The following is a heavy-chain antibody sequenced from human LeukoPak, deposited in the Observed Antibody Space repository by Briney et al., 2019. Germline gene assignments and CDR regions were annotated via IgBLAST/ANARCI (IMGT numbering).Heavy chain of an antibody. V-gene: IGHV3-23*01. D-gene: IGHD2-2*02. CDR3: ASLPAAISDYYYYYGMDV. Sequence: GGSLRLSCAASGFTFSSYAMSWVRQAPGKGLEWVSAISGSGGSTYYADSVKGRFTISRDNSKNTLYLQMNNLRAEDTAVYYCASLPAAISDYYYYYGMDVWGQGTTVTVSS. CDR1: GFTFSSYA. CDR2: ISGSGGST. J-gene: IGHJ6*02.